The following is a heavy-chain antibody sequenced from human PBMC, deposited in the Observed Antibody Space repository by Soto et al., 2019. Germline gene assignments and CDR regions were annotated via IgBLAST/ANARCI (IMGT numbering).Heavy chain of an antibody. CDR1: GGSITNYY. V-gene: IGHV4-59*08. CDR3: ARHGFGSLHGLVDV. Sequence: QVQLQESGPGLVKPSETLSLTCTVSGGSITNYYCSWFRQPPGKGLEWIGYIKYNGDSAYNLSLTRRVTMSMDTSKTQFSLMLESVTATDTAVYYCARHGFGSLHGLVDVWGQGTTVIVSS. CDR2: IKYNGDS. J-gene: IGHJ6*02. D-gene: IGHD3-10*01.